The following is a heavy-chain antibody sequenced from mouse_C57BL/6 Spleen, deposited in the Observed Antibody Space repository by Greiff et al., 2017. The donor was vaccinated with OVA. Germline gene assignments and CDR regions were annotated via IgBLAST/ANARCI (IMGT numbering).Heavy chain of an antibody. V-gene: IGHV1-22*01. CDR1: GYTFTDYN. D-gene: IGHD1-1*01. Sequence: VQLKESGPELVKPGASVKMSCKASGYTFTDYNMHWVKQSHGKSLEWIGYINPNNGGTSYNQKFKGKATLTVNKSSSTAYMELRSLTSEDSAVYYCARYGETAYYFDYWGQGTTLTVSS. CDR2: INPNNGGT. CDR3: ARYGETAYYFDY. J-gene: IGHJ2*01.